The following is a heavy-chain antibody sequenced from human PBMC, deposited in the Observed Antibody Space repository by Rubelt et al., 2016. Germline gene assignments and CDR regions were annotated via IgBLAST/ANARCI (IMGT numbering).Heavy chain of an antibody. D-gene: IGHD3-16*01. J-gene: IGHJ6*02. CDR2: VSYDGTDK. CDR3: AKDRGLGHYYGMDV. CDR1: GFTLSSYG. V-gene: IGHV3-30*18. Sequence: QVQLVESGGDVVQPGRSLRLSCVVSGFTLSSYGMHWVRQAPGKGLEWVAVVSYDGTDKYYADSVKGRFTISRDNSKNTLYLQMNSLRAEDTAIYSCAKDRGLGHYYGMDVWGQGTTVTVSS.